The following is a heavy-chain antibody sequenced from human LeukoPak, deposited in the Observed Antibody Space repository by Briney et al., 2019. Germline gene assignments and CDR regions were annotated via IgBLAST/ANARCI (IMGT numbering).Heavy chain of an antibody. Sequence: PGGSLRLSCAASGFTFSSYSMNWVRQAPGKGLEWVSSISSSSSYIYYADSVKGRFTISRDNSKNTLYLQMNSLRAEDTAVYYCARDGDYGSGSLGGLDYWGQGTLVTVSS. CDR1: GFTFSSYS. V-gene: IGHV3-21*01. D-gene: IGHD3-10*01. CDR2: ISSSSSYI. J-gene: IGHJ4*02. CDR3: ARDGDYGSGSLGGLDY.